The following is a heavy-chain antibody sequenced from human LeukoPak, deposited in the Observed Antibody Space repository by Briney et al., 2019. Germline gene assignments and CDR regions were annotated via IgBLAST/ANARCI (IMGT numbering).Heavy chain of an antibody. Sequence: GGSLRLSCAASGFTFSSYGMHWVRQAPGKGLEWVAFIRYDGSNKYYTDSVKGRVTISRDNAKNSLYLQMNSLRAEDTAVYYCAQDRIALDYWGQGTLVTVSS. J-gene: IGHJ4*02. CDR1: GFTFSSYG. CDR2: IRYDGSNK. CDR3: AQDRIALDY. V-gene: IGHV3-30*02. D-gene: IGHD6-13*01.